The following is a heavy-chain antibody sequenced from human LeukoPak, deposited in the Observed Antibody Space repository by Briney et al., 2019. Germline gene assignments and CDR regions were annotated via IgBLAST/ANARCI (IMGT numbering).Heavy chain of an antibody. CDR2: IYYSGST. CDR1: GGSISGYY. J-gene: IGHJ4*02. CDR3: ARAGEYYFDSSGYI. V-gene: IGHV4-59*08. Sequence: SETLSLTCTVSGGSISGYYWTWIRQPPGKGLEWIGYIYYSGSTNYNPSLKSRVTIPVDTSKNQFSLKLSSVTAADTAVYYCARAGEYYFDSSGYIWGQGTLVTVSS. D-gene: IGHD3-22*01.